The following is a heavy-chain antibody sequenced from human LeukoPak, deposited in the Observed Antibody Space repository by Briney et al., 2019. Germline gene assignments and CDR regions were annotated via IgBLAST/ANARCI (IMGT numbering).Heavy chain of an antibody. J-gene: IGHJ6*02. CDR2: ISWNSGSI. CDR1: GFTFDDYA. Sequence: GGSLRLSCAASGFTFDDYAMHWVRQAPGKGLEWVSGISWNSGSIGYADSVKGRFTISRDNAKNSLYLQMNSLRAEDTALYYCAKDKKSYYYYAMDVWGQGTTVTVSS. CDR3: AKDKKSYYYYAMDV. V-gene: IGHV3-9*01.